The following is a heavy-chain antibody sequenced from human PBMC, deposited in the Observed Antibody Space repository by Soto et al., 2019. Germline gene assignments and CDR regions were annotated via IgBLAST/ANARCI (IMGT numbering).Heavy chain of an antibody. V-gene: IGHV3-23*01. CDR3: AKASGWFGEFAY. CDR2: ISGSGGST. CDR1: GFTFSSYA. D-gene: IGHD3-10*01. Sequence: EVQLLESGGGLVQPGGSLRLSCAASGFTFSSYAMSWVRQAPGKGLEWVSAISGSGGSTYYADSVKGRFTISRDNSKNTRYLQWDSLRAEGTAGYYCAKASGWFGEFAYWGQGPLVTVSS. J-gene: IGHJ4*02.